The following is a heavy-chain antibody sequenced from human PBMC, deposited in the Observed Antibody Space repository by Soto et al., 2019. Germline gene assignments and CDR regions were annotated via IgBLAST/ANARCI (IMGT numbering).Heavy chain of an antibody. CDR1: GGSISSGGYY. D-gene: IGHD2-15*01. V-gene: IGHV4-31*03. CDR2: IYYSGST. J-gene: IGHJ4*02. CDR3: ARDYWSGCSCHVRFFDY. Sequence: QVQLQESGPGLVKPSQTLSLTCTVSGGSISSGGYYWSWIRQHPGKGLEWIGYIYYSGSTYYNPSLKSRVTIPVDTSKNQFSRKLSSVTAADTAVYYCARDYWSGCSCHVRFFDYWGQGTLVTVSS.